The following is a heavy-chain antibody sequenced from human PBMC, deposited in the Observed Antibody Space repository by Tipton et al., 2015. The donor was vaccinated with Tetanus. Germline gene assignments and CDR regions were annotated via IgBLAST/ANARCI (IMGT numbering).Heavy chain of an antibody. CDR3: ARHSRGSIFY. Sequence: TCYTPSLKSRVTVSVDTSTNQFSLNLNSVTAADTGVYYCARHSRGSIFYWGRGTLVTVSS. CDR2: T. J-gene: IGHJ4*02. V-gene: IGHV4-39*01. D-gene: IGHD2/OR15-2a*01.